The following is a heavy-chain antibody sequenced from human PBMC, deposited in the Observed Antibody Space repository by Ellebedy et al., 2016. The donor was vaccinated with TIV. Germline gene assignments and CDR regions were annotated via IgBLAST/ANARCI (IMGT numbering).Heavy chain of an antibody. CDR1: GDRVSSNSAA. Sequence: SQTLSLPCAISGDRVSSNSAAWNWLRQSPSRGLEWLGRTYYRSSWYNDSAISVKSRVTINPDTSKNQFSLQLSSVTPEDTAVYYCARAVGVAGTWDFDLWGRGTLVIVSA. CDR2: TYYRSSWYN. CDR3: ARAVGVAGTWDFDL. D-gene: IGHD2-15*01. J-gene: IGHJ2*01. V-gene: IGHV6-1*01.